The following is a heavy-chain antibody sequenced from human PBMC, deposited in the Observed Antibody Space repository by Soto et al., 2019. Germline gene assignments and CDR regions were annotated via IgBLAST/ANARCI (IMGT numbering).Heavy chain of an antibody. CDR2: ISHDGTSK. CDR1: GLTFITSS. D-gene: IGHD2-21*01. J-gene: IGHJ4*02. CDR3: ARVGPGRGGAFDY. Sequence: QVQLVEAGGGVVQPGKSLRLSCAASGLTFITSSMHWVRQAPGKGLEWMAFISHDGTSKYYADSVKGRFTISRDISKNTLYLQMNSLTPEDTAVYYCARVGPGRGGAFDYWGQGTLVTVSS. V-gene: IGHV3-30*14.